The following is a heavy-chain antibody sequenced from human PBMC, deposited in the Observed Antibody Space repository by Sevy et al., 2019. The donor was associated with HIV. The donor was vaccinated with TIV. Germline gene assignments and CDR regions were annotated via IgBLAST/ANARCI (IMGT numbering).Heavy chain of an antibody. CDR2: ISSDGNNK. D-gene: IGHD3-22*01. J-gene: IGHJ4*02. CDR1: GFNFSTYA. CDR3: ASHYYDSTGYYYPLDY. V-gene: IGHV3-30*04. Sequence: GGSLRLSCTAFGFNFSTYAMYWVRQAPGKGLEWVTVISSDGNNKDYADSVKGRFTISRDNSKNTLYLQMNSLGAEDTAVYYCASHYYDSTGYYYPLDYWGQGTLVTVSS.